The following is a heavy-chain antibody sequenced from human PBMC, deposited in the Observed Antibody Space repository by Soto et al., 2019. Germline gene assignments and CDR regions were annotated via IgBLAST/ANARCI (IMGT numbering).Heavy chain of an antibody. J-gene: IGHJ4*02. CDR2: ISYDGSNK. D-gene: IGHD6-19*01. Sequence: QVQLVESGGGVVQPGRSLRLSCAASGFTFSSYGMHWVRQAPGKGLEWVAVISYDGSNKYYADSVKGRFTISRDNSKNTLYLQMNSLRAEDTAVYYCAKDGHWLAYFDYWGQGTLVTVSS. CDR1: GFTFSSYG. V-gene: IGHV3-30*18. CDR3: AKDGHWLAYFDY.